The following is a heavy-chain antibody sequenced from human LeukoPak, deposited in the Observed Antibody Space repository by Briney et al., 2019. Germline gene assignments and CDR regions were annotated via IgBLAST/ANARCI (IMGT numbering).Heavy chain of an antibody. Sequence: GGSLRLSCAASGFTFNNYEMNWVRQAPGKGLEWVSSIDYSGDTTYYADSVKGRFTISRDNSKNTLYLQLNSLRAEDTAVYYCARDLSGVTGYTYGRGIDYWGQGTLVTVSS. D-gene: IGHD5-18*01. CDR3: ARDLSGVTGYTYGRGIDY. J-gene: IGHJ4*02. CDR2: IDYSGDTT. CDR1: GFTFNNYE. V-gene: IGHV3-23*01.